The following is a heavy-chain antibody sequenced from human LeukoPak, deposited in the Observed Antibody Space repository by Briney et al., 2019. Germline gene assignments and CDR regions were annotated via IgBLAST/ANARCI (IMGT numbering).Heavy chain of an antibody. CDR1: GFPFSDYY. CDR3: ERSPNSWAYAMSCYYYYMDV. D-gene: IGHD2-8*01. J-gene: IGHJ6*03. CDR2: ISSSGNTI. V-gene: IGHV3-11*01. Sequence: GGPLRLSCAASGFPFSDYYMSWIRAAPGKGLEGVSYISSSGNTIYYADPVKGRFTIYRDNAENSLYLQVNSLSAEDPAVYDCERSPNSWAYAMSCYYYYMDVWGKGTTVTVSS.